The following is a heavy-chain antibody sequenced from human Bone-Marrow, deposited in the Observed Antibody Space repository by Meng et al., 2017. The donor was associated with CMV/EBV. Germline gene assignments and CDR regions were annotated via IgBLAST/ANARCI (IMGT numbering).Heavy chain of an antibody. V-gene: IGHV4-4*02. CDR1: SISSSNW. CDR2: IYHSGST. D-gene: IGHD1-7*01. CDR3: ARDRVGELNYYYYYGMDV. Sequence: SISSSNWWSWVRQPPGKGLEWIGEIYHSGSTNYNPSLKSRVTISVDKSKNQFSLKLSSVTAADTAVYYCARDRVGELNYYYYYGMDVWGQGTTVTVSS. J-gene: IGHJ6*02.